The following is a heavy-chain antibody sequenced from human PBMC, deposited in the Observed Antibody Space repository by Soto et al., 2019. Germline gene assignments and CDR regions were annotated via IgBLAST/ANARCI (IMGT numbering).Heavy chain of an antibody. Sequence: GGSLRLSCAASGFTFSSYAMHWVRQAPGKGLEWVAVISYDGSNKYYADSVKGRFTISRDNSKNTLYLQMNSLRAEDTAVYYCARSQYGDYVFDYWGQGTLVTVSS. D-gene: IGHD4-17*01. CDR3: ARSQYGDYVFDY. CDR1: GFTFSSYA. CDR2: ISYDGSNK. J-gene: IGHJ4*02. V-gene: IGHV3-30-3*01.